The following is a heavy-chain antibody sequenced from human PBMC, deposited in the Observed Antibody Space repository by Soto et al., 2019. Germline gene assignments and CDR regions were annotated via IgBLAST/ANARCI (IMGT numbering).Heavy chain of an antibody. CDR3: ARDLNWALDY. J-gene: IGHJ4*02. Sequence: QVHLLQSAAEVKKPGSSVRVSCTVSGGTFCRNTIVWVRQAPEQGLECMGHIVPILGTFKYAQKFQGRVTFTADESTTTAYLDLSSLTSEDTAVYFCARDLNWALDYWGQGTLVTVSS. CDR2: IVPILGTF. V-gene: IGHV1-69*01. D-gene: IGHD7-27*01. CDR1: GGTFCRNT.